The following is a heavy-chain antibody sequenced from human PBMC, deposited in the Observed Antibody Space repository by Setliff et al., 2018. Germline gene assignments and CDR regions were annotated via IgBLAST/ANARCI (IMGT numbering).Heavy chain of an antibody. V-gene: IGHV3-74*01. CDR1: GFTFSKYW. CDR3: ARDPIGPFLCNMDG. J-gene: IGHJ6*03. D-gene: IGHD3-16*01. CDR2: INGDGTIT. Sequence: GGSLRLSCGASGFTFSKYWMYWVRQVPGKGLVWVSRINGDGTITNYADSVKGRFTISRDNAKNTLYLQMNSLRVEDTAVYYCARDPIGPFLCNMDGWGKGTTVTVSS.